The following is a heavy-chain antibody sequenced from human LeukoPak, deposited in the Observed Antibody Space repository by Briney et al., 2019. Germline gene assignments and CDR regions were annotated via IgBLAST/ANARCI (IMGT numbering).Heavy chain of an antibody. J-gene: IGHJ4*02. V-gene: IGHV3-23*01. CDR3: AKGDYDFWSGYNTYFDY. CDR1: GFTFSSYA. CDR2: ISGSGGST. D-gene: IGHD3-3*01. Sequence: GGSLRLSCAASGFTFSSYAMSWVRQAPGKGLEWVSAISGSGGSTYYADSVKGRFTISRDNSKNTLCLQMNSLRAEDTAVYYCAKGDYDFWSGYNTYFDYWGQGTLVTVSS.